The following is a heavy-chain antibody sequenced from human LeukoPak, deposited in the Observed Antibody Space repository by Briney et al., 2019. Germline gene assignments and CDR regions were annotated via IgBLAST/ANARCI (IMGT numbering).Heavy chain of an antibody. CDR1: GFTFSGYA. D-gene: IGHD2-15*01. CDR2: ISYDGSNK. V-gene: IGHV3-30-3*02. CDR3: AKLDIVVVVAATCFDY. J-gene: IGHJ4*02. Sequence: GGSLRLSCAASGFTFSGYAMHWVRQAPGKGLECVALISYDGSNKYYADSVKGRFTISRDNSKNTLYLQMNSLRAEDTAVYYCAKLDIVVVVAATCFDYWGQGTLVTVSS.